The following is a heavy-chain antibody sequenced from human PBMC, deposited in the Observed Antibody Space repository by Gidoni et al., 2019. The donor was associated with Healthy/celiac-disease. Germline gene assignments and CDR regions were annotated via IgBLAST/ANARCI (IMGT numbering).Heavy chain of an antibody. Sequence: QITLKESGPTLVKPTQTLTLTCTFSGFSLSTSGVGVGWIRQPPGKALEWLALIYWNDDKRYSPSLKSRLTITKDTSKNQVVLTMTNMDPVDTATYYCAHIPYDLPNYYYYGMDVWGQGTTVTVSS. V-gene: IGHV2-5*01. CDR1: GFSLSTSGVG. J-gene: IGHJ6*02. CDR2: IYWNDDK. D-gene: IGHD3-3*01. CDR3: AHIPYDLPNYYYYGMDV.